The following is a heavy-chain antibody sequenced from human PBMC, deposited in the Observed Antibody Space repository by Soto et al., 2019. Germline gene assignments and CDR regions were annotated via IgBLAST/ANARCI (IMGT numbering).Heavy chain of an antibody. CDR3: ARQQLADYYYYGMDV. V-gene: IGHV4-39*01. Sequence: PSETLSLTCTVSGGSISSSSYYWGWIRQPPGKGLEWIGSIDYSGSTYYNPSLKSRVTISVDTSKNQFSLRLSSVTAADTAVYYCARQQLADYYYYGMDVWGQGTTVTVSS. J-gene: IGHJ6*02. CDR2: IDYSGST. CDR1: GGSISSSSYY. D-gene: IGHD6-13*01.